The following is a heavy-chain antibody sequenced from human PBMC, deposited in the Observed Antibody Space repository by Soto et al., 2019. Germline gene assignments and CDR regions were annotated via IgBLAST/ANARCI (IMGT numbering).Heavy chain of an antibody. D-gene: IGHD6-13*01. CDR1: GFTFSTSG. CDR3: AEDWGSSGWYNWFDP. Sequence: QVQLVESGGGVVQSGRSLRLSCAASGFTFSTSGMHWIRQAPGKGLEWVAMISHDGGATYYVDSVKGRFTISRDTDKNTAHVQMDRLSTEDPATYYCAEDWGSSGWYNWFDPWGQGTLVTVSS. CDR2: ISHDGGAT. J-gene: IGHJ5*02. V-gene: IGHV3-30*18.